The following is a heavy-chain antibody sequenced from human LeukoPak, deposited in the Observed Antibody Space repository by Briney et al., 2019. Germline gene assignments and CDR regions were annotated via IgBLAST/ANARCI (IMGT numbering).Heavy chain of an antibody. J-gene: IGHJ4*02. V-gene: IGHV5-51*01. CDR2: IYPGDSDT. CDR3: ARLLPSSGWYLVDY. Sequence: GESLRISCKGSGYSFTSYWIGWVRQMPGKGLEWMGIIYPGDSDTRYSPSFQGQVTISADKSISTAYLQWSSLKTSDTAMYYCARLLPSSGWYLVDYWGQGTLVTVSS. D-gene: IGHD6-19*01. CDR1: GYSFTSYW.